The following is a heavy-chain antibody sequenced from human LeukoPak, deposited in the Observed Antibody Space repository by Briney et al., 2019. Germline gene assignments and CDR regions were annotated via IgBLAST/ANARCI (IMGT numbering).Heavy chain of an antibody. CDR1: GFTFSSYG. Sequence: GGSLRPSCAASGFTFSSYGMHWVRQAPGKGLEWVAFIRYDGSNKYYADSVKGRFTISRDNSKNTLYLQMNSLRAEDTAVYYCAKESCSSTSCYEYYFDYWGQGTLVTVSS. J-gene: IGHJ4*02. CDR3: AKESCSSTSCYEYYFDY. V-gene: IGHV3-30*02. D-gene: IGHD2-2*01. CDR2: IRYDGSNK.